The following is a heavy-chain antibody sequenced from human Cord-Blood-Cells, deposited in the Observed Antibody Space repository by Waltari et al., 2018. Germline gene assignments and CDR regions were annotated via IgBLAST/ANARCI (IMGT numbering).Heavy chain of an antibody. J-gene: IGHJ3*02. CDR2: IYYSGST. V-gene: IGHV4-39*01. Sequence: QLQLQESGPGLVKPSETLSLTCTVSGGSISSSSYYWGWIRKPPGKGPEWLGSIYYSGSTHYNPSLERLVTISVDTSKNRCSQKLSSVTAADTAVYYCAQVVPAAFAFDISGQGTMVTVSS. D-gene: IGHD2-2*01. CDR3: AQVVPAAFAFDI. CDR1: GGSISSSSYY.